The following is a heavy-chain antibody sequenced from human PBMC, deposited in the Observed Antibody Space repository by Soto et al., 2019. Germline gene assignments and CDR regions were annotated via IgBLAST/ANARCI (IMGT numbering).Heavy chain of an antibody. D-gene: IGHD5-12*01. CDR2: IIPMFGTA. J-gene: IGHJ3*02. Sequence: QVQLMQSGAEVKKPGSSVKVSCKASGGTFSSYAINWVRQAPGQGLEWMGGIIPMFGTANYAQKLQGRVTITADESTSTAYMELSSLRSDDTAVYYCARGRDGYNFEAFDIWGQGTMVTVSS. CDR3: ARGRDGYNFEAFDI. CDR1: GGTFSSYA. V-gene: IGHV1-69*01.